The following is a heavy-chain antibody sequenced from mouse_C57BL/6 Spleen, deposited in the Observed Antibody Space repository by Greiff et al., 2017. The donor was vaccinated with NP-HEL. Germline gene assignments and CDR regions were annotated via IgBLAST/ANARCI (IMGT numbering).Heavy chain of an antibody. D-gene: IGHD1-1*01. Sequence: EVQGVESGGGLVKPGGSLKLSCAASGFTFSSYAMSWVRQTPEKRLEWVATISDGGSYTYYPDNVKGRFTISRDNAKNNLYLQMSHLKSEDTAMYYCAREIYYGSSYLDYWGQGTTLTVSS. CDR3: AREIYYGSSYLDY. J-gene: IGHJ2*01. CDR2: ISDGGSYT. V-gene: IGHV5-4*01. CDR1: GFTFSSYA.